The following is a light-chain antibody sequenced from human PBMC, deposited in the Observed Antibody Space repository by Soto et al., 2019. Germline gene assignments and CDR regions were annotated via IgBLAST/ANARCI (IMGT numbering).Light chain of an antibody. V-gene: IGLV2-14*01. CDR1: SSDFGGYNY. J-gene: IGLJ1*01. CDR2: EVS. Sequence: QSALTQPASVSGSPGQSITISCTGSSSDFGGYNYVSWYQQHPGKAPKLIIYEVSNRPSGVSNRFSGSKSGNTASLTISGLQAEDEADYYCSSYTTNSTPYVFGTGTKVTVL. CDR3: SSYTTNSTPYV.